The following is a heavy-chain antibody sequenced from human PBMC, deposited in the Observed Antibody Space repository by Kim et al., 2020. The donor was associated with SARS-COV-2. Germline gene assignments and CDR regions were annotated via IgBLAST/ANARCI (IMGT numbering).Heavy chain of an antibody. D-gene: IGHD3-10*01. Sequence: ASVKVSCKASGYTFTSYYMHWVRQAPGQGLEWMGIINPSGGSTSYAQKFQGRVTMTRDTSTSTVYMELSSLRSEDTAVYYCARDGPYGSGMSGLYYFDYWGQGTLVTVSS. J-gene: IGHJ4*02. V-gene: IGHV1-46*01. CDR2: INPSGGST. CDR1: GYTFTSYY. CDR3: ARDGPYGSGMSGLYYFDY.